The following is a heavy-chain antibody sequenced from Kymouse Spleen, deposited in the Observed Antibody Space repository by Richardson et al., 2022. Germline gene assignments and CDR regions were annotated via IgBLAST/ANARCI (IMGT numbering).Heavy chain of an antibody. V-gene: IGHV3-73*02. CDR1: GFTFSGSA. J-gene: IGHJ4*02. D-gene: IGHD1-26*01. CDR2: IRSKANSYAT. CDR3: TRQVGATGNYFDY. Sequence: EVQLVESGGGLVQPGGSLKLSCAASGFTFSGSAMHWVRQASGKGLEWVGRIRSKANSYATAYAASVKGRFTISRDDSKNTAYLQMNSLKTEDTAVYYCTRQVGATGNYFDYWGQGTLVTVSS.